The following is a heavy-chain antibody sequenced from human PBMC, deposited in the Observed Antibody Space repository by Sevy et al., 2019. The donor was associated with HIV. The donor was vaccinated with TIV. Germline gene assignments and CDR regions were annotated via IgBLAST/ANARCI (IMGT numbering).Heavy chain of an antibody. J-gene: IGHJ4*02. D-gene: IGHD3-22*01. V-gene: IGHV3-49*03. Sequence: GGSLRLSCTGSGFTFGDYAMSWFRQAPGMGLEWVGFIRSKDYGGATEYAASVQGRVTISRDDSKSIADLQMNSLKTEDTAVDYCTRGYYYDSSGYSDYWGQGTLVTVSS. CDR2: IRSKDYGGAT. CDR3: TRGYYYDSSGYSDY. CDR1: GFTFGDYA.